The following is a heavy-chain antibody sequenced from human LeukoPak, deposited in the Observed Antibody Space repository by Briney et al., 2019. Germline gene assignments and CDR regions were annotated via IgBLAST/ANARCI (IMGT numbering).Heavy chain of an antibody. CDR3: ARDSNDLLMVYAMFDY. V-gene: IGHV4-39*07. CDR2: IYYSGST. D-gene: IGHD2-8*01. CDR1: GGSISSSSYY. J-gene: IGHJ4*02. Sequence: SETLSLTCTVSGGSISSSSYYWGWIRQPPGKGLEWIGSIYYSGSTYYNPSLKSRVTIPVDTSKNQFSLKLSSVTAADTAVYYCARDSNDLLMVYAMFDYWGQGTLVTVSS.